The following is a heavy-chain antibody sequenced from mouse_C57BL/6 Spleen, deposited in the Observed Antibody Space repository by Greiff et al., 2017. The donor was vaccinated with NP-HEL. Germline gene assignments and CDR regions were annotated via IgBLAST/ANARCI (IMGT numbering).Heavy chain of an antibody. CDR3: TTLGGNGYFDV. Sequence: VHVKQSGAELVRPGASVKLSCTASGFNIKDDYMHWVKQRPEQGLEWIGWIDPENGDTEYASKFQGKATITADTSSNTAYLQLSSLTSEDTAVYYCTTLGGNGYFDVWGTGTTVTVSS. D-gene: IGHD2-1*01. CDR1: GFNIKDDY. V-gene: IGHV14-4*01. CDR2: IDPENGDT. J-gene: IGHJ1*03.